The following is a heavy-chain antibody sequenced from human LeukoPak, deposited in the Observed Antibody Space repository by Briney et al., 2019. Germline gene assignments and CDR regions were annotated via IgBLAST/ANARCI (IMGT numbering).Heavy chain of an antibody. CDR1: GFTFSSYA. CDR2: ISGSGGST. CDR3: AAITIFGVVTDNPENY. Sequence: PGGSLRLSCAASGFTFSSYAMSWVRQAPGKGLEWVSAISGSGGSTYYADSVKGRFTISRDNSKNTLYLQMNSLRAEDTAVYYCAAITIFGVVTDNPENYWGQGTLVTVSS. J-gene: IGHJ4*02. V-gene: IGHV3-23*01. D-gene: IGHD3-3*01.